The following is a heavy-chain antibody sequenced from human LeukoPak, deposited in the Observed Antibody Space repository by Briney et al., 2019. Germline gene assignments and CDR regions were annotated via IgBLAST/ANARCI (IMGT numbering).Heavy chain of an antibody. J-gene: IGHJ4*02. CDR2: IVVGSGNT. D-gene: IGHD3-10*01. V-gene: IGHV1-58*01. CDR1: GFTFTSSA. Sequence: ASVKVSCKASGFTFTSSAVQWVRQARGQRREWIGWIVVGSGNTNYAQKFQERVTITWDMSTSTAYMELSSLRSEDTAVYYCAADLHYYGSGSFGPTLYYFDYWGQGTLVTVSS. CDR3: AADLHYYGSGSFGPTLYYFDY.